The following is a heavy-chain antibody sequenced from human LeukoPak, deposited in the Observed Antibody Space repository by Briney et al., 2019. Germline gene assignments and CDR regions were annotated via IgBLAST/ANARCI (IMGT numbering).Heavy chain of an antibody. Sequence: PGGSLRLSCAASGFTFSSYSMNWVRQAPGKGLEWVSSISSSSSYIYYADSVKGRFTISRDNAKNSLYLQMNSLRAEDTAVYYCAREGLYYYGSGSYVDYWGQGTLVTVSS. CDR1: GFTFSSYS. V-gene: IGHV3-21*01. J-gene: IGHJ4*02. CDR3: AREGLYYYGSGSYVDY. D-gene: IGHD3-10*01. CDR2: ISSSSSYI.